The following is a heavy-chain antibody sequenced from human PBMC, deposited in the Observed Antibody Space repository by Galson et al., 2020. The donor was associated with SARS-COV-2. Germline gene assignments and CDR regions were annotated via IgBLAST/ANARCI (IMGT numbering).Heavy chain of an antibody. V-gene: IGHV3-21*01. CDR1: QFTFSGYG. CDR3: ARGRRQNLLVNALDY. Sequence: AGGSLRLSCAASQFTFSGYGMYWVRQAPGQGLEWVSSITSSRDYTYYAVSVKGRFTISRDNAKNSLYLQMNSLRVEDTAVYFCARGRRQNLLVNALDYWGQGTLVTVSS. D-gene: IGHD2-8*01. J-gene: IGHJ4*02. CDR2: ITSSRDYT.